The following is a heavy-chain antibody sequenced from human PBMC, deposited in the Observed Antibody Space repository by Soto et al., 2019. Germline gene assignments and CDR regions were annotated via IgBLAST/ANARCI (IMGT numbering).Heavy chain of an antibody. V-gene: IGHV3-21*01. CDR2: ISSSSSYI. Sequence: GGSLRLSCAASGFTFSSYSMNWVRQAPGKGLEWVSSISSSSSYIYYADSVKGRFTISRDNAKNSLYLQMNSLRAEDTAVYYCALLSSNNDAFDIWGQGTMVTVSS. J-gene: IGHJ3*02. CDR1: GFTFSSYS. D-gene: IGHD2-2*01. CDR3: ALLSSNNDAFDI.